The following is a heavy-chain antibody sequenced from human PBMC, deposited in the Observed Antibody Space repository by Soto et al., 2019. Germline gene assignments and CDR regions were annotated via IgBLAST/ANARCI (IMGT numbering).Heavy chain of an antibody. J-gene: IGHJ3*02. V-gene: IGHV1-18*04. CDR1: GYTFTSDP. CDR2: ISAYNGNT. D-gene: IGHD3-3*01. Sequence: LVKRYRKASGYTFTSDPSSWGRKNHGQGLEWMGWISAYNGNTKYAQKLQGRVTMNIDTSTTTAYMELRSLRSDDTAVYYCVIDHPNDDFWSGTSAFAIWGQGTMDTVS. CDR3: VIDHPNDDFWSGTSAFAI.